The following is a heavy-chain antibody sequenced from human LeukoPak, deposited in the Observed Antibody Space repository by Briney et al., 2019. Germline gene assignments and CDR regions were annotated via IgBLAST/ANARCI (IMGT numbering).Heavy chain of an antibody. CDR1: GGSISSGGYY. D-gene: IGHD2-15*01. J-gene: IGHJ4*02. CDR2: IYYSGST. CDR3: AREVAATPYYFDY. Sequence: MTSETLSLTCTVSGGSISSGGYYWSWIRQHPGKGLEWIGYIYYSGSTYYNPSLKSRVTISVDTSKNQFSLKLSSVTAADTAVYYCAREVAATPYYFDYWGQGTLVTVSS. V-gene: IGHV4-31*03.